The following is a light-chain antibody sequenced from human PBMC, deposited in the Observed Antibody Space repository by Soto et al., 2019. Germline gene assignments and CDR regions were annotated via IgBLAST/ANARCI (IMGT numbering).Light chain of an antibody. Sequence: DIQMAQSPSSLSASVGDSVTIFCRASQSISRYLNWYQQRPGKVPKVLIYAAASLQSGVPPRFTGSGAGTEFTLTTSGLQPEDVATYYCQQSYITPYTFGQGTKLDIE. CDR2: AAA. CDR3: QQSYITPYT. V-gene: IGKV1-39*01. CDR1: QSISRY. J-gene: IGKJ2*01.